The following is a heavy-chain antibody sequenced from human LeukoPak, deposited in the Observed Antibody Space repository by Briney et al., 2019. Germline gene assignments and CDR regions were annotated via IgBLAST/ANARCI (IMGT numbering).Heavy chain of an antibody. CDR1: GGSFSGYY. J-gene: IGHJ5*02. CDR2: INHSGST. Sequence: SETLSLTCAVYGGSFSGYYWSWIRQPPGKGLEWIGEINHSGSTNYNPSLKSRVTISVDTSKNQFSLKLSSVTAADTAVYYCARFRRRRGYDPYNWFDPWGQGTLVTVPS. D-gene: IGHD5-12*01. V-gene: IGHV4-34*01. CDR3: ARFRRRRGYDPYNWFDP.